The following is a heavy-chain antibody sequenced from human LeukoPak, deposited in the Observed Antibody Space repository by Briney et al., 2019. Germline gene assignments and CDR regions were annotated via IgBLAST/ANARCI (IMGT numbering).Heavy chain of an antibody. J-gene: IGHJ4*02. Sequence: DSVKVSCKASGYTFTGSGWYLYWLRQAPGQGLEYVGWIHPNNRATLYAQKFQGRVAMTTDTSISTAYMELSRLRPDDTAMYYCARDGPAQMVDFDYWGQGTLVTVSS. D-gene: IGHD3-10*01. CDR1: GYTFTGSGWY. CDR2: IHPNNRAT. V-gene: IGHV1-2*02. CDR3: ARDGPAQMVDFDY.